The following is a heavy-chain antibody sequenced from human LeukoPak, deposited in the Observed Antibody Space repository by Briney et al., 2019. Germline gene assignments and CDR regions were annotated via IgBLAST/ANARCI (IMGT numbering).Heavy chain of an antibody. CDR2: ISGSGGST. J-gene: IGHJ4*02. Sequence: GSLGLSCAASGFTFSRYAMSWVRQAPGKGLEWVSAISGSGGSTYYADSVKGRFTISRDNSTNTLYTQMNSLGAEDTAVYYCAKDFGDWYDSSAYYYYFESWGQGTLVTVSS. CDR1: GFTFSRYA. D-gene: IGHD3-22*01. CDR3: AKDFGDWYDSSAYYYYFES. V-gene: IGHV3-23*01.